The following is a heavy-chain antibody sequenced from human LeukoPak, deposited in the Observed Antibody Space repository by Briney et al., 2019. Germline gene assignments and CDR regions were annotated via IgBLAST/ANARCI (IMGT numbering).Heavy chain of an antibody. CDR1: GFTFSNYA. J-gene: IGHJ5*02. V-gene: IGHV3-23*01. CDR3: AQDLGPNCFDP. CDR2: ISGSGDST. D-gene: IGHD3-16*01. Sequence: GGSLRLSCAASGFTFSNYAMSWVRQAPGKGLEWVSVISGSGDSTYYADSVKGRFTISRDNLKNTLYLQMHRVRVDDTAVFYCAQDLGPNCFDPWGQGTLVTVSS.